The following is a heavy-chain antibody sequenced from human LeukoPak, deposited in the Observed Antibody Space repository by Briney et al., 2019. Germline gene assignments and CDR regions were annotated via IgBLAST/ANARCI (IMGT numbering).Heavy chain of an antibody. CDR3: ARDPPSPITMVRGVIEGYDY. V-gene: IGHV4-39*07. Sequence: IPSETLSLTCTVSGGSISSSSYYWGWIRQPPGKGLEWIGSIYYSGSTYYNPSLKSRVTISVDTSKNQFSLKLSSVTAADTAVYYCARDPPSPITMVRGVIEGYDYWGQGTPVTVSS. CDR2: IYYSGST. CDR1: GGSISSSSYY. D-gene: IGHD3-10*01. J-gene: IGHJ4*02.